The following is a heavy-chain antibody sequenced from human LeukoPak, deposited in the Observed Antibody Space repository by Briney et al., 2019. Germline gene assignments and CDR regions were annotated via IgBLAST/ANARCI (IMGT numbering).Heavy chain of an antibody. Sequence: ASVKVSCKASGYTFTSYYMHWVRQAPGQGLEWMGIINPSGGSTSYAQKFQGRVTMTRDTSTSTVYMELSSLRSEDTAVYYCARRGVVVVPAAFAGSLDYYYGMDVWGEGTTVTVSS. CDR3: ARRGVVVVPAAFAGSLDYYYGMDV. J-gene: IGHJ6*04. CDR2: INPSGGST. CDR1: GYTFTSYY. V-gene: IGHV1-46*01. D-gene: IGHD2-2*01.